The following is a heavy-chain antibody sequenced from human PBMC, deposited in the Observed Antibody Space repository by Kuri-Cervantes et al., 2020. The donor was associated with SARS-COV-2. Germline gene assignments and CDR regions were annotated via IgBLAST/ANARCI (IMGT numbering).Heavy chain of an antibody. J-gene: IGHJ6*02. CDR1: GIPTNTYD. V-gene: IGHV3-23*01. CDR2: ISGRGDKT. Sequence: GESLKISCAASGIPTNTYDMTWVRQAAGKGLEWVSTISGRGDKTYYADSVKGRFTVSRDNAKNTVYLQMSSLGDDDTAVYYCARDCRTRANSWLHDYAPMDVWGQGTTVTVSS. CDR3: ARDCRTRANSWLHDYAPMDV. D-gene: IGHD4-17*01.